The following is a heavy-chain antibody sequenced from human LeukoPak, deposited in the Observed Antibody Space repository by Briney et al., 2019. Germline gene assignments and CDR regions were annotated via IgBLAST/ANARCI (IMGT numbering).Heavy chain of an antibody. D-gene: IGHD3-3*01. Sequence: GGSLRLSCAASGFTFSRYGMNWVRQAPGKGLEWVSSISISSNYIYYADSVKGRFTISRDNAKNSLYLQMNSLRAEDTAVYYCARGSRFGVVGRDAFDIWGQGTMVTVSS. J-gene: IGHJ3*02. CDR2: ISISSNYI. CDR1: GFTFSRYG. CDR3: ARGSRFGVVGRDAFDI. V-gene: IGHV3-21*01.